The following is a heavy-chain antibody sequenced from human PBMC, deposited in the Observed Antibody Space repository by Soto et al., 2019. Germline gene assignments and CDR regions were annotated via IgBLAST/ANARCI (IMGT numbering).Heavy chain of an antibody. CDR3: ARSGSSWYDGYYYYYGMDV. J-gene: IGHJ6*02. Sequence: GDSLKISCKGSGYSFTSYWISWVRQMPGRGLEWMGRIDPSDSYTNYSPSFQGHVTISADKSISTAYLQWSSLKASDTAMYYCARSGSSWYDGYYYYYGMDVWGQGTTVTVSS. V-gene: IGHV5-10-1*01. CDR2: IDPSDSYT. CDR1: GYSFTSYW. D-gene: IGHD6-13*01.